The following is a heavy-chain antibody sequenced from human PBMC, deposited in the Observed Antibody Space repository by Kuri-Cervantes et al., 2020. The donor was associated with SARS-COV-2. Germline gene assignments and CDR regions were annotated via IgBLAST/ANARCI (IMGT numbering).Heavy chain of an antibody. CDR3: ARSGSYPYYYYMDV. CDR2: IYYSGST. Sequence: SETLSLTCTVSGGSISSHYWSWIRQPPGKGLEWIGYIYYSGSTNYNPSLKSRVTISVDTSKNQFSLKLSSVTAADTAVYYCARSGSYPYYYYMDVWGKGTTVTV. J-gene: IGHJ6*03. V-gene: IGHV4-59*11. D-gene: IGHD1-26*01. CDR1: GGSISSHY.